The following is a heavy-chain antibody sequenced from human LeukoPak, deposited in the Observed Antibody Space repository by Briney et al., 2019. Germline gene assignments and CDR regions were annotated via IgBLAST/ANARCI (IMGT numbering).Heavy chain of an antibody. CDR1: GYTFTSYG. J-gene: IGHJ4*02. CDR3: ARDGWEGIVATSPLDY. CDR2: ISAYNGNT. V-gene: IGHV1-18*01. Sequence: ASVKVSCKASGYTFTSYGISWVRQAPGQGLEWMGWISAYNGNTNYAQKLQDRVTMTTDTSTSTAYMELRSLRSDDTAVYYCARDGWEGIVATSPLDYWGQGTLVTVSS. D-gene: IGHD5-12*01.